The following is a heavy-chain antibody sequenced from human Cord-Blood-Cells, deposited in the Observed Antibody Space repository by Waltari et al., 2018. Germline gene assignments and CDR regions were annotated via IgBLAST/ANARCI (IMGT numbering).Heavy chain of an antibody. CDR1: GGSFSGYY. V-gene: IGHV4-34*01. J-gene: IGHJ5*02. CDR3: ARGITMVRGVTASNWFDP. CDR2: INHSGST. D-gene: IGHD3-10*01. Sequence: QVQLQQWGAGLLKPSETLSLTCAVYGGSFSGYYWSWIRQPPGKGLEWIGEINHSGSTNYNPSLKSRVTISVDPSKNQFSLKLSSVTAADTAVYYCARGITMVRGVTASNWFDPWGQGTLVTVSS.